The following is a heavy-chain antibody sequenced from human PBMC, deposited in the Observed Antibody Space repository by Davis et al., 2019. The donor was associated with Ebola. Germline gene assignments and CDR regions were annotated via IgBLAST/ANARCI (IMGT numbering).Heavy chain of an antibody. J-gene: IGHJ6*02. D-gene: IGHD2-21*02. V-gene: IGHV1-69*10. CDR1: GGTFISYA. CDR3: ARNLVTAIGNYYYGMDV. CDR2: IIPIFGIA. Sequence: AASVKVSCKASGGTFISYALSWVRQAPGQGLEWMGGIIPIFGIANYAQKFQCRVTITADKSTSTAYMELSSLRSEDTAVYYCARNLVTAIGNYYYGMDVWGQGTTVTVSS.